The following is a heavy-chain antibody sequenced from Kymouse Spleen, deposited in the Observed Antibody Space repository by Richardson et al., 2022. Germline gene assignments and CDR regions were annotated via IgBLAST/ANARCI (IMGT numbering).Heavy chain of an antibody. V-gene: IGHV4-59*01. CDR1: GGSISSYY. D-gene: IGHD6-6*01. Sequence: QVQLQESGPGLVKPSETLSLTCTVSGGSISSYYWSWIRQPPGKGLEWIGYIYYSGSTNYNPSLKSRVTISVDTSKNQFSLKLSSVTAADTAVYYCAREDSSSSFDIWGQGTMVTVSS. CDR3: AREDSSSSFDI. CDR2: IYYSGST. J-gene: IGHJ3*02.